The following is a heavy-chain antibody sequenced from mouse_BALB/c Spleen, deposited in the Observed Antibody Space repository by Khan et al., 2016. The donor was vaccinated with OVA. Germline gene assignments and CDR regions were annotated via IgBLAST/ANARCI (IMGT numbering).Heavy chain of an antibody. D-gene: IGHD1-1*01. CDR2: ISPNSDGS. CDR1: GYTFTSYV. J-gene: IGHJ3*01. CDR3: LRSLYNYGSAYEGFAY. Sequence: EVQLQQSGPELVKPGASVKMSCKASGYTFTSYVMHWVKQKPGQGLEWIGYISPNSDGSKYNEKFRGKATLTSDKSSSTAYMELSSLTSEDSAVYSCLRSLYNYGSAYEGFAYWGQGTLVTVSA. V-gene: IGHV1S136*01.